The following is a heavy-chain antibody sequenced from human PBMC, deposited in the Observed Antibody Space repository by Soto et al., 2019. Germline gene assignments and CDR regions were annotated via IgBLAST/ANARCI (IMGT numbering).Heavy chain of an antibody. CDR2: IFWDDDK. CDR3: AHRPTSGARFAP. Sequence: QITLKESGPTLVKPTQTLTLTCTFSGFSLNSRAMGVGGIRQPPGKALEWLALIFWDDDKRYSPSLKDRLTITKDTSKNQVVLTMTNMDPVDTGTYYCAHRPTSGARFAPWGQGILVTVSS. V-gene: IGHV2-5*02. D-gene: IGHD3-10*01. CDR1: GFSLNSRAMG. J-gene: IGHJ5*02.